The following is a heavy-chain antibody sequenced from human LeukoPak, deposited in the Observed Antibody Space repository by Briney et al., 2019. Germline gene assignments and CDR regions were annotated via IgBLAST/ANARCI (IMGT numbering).Heavy chain of an antibody. D-gene: IGHD6-13*01. CDR1: GYTFTSYG. CDR3: ARDNWIRSAAGASGDY. Sequence: GASVKVSCKASGYTFTSYGISWVRQAPGQGLEWMGWISAYNGNTNYAQKLQGRVTMTTDTSTSTAYMELRSLRSDDTAVYYCARDNWIRSAAGASGDYWGQGTLVTVSS. V-gene: IGHV1-18*01. CDR2: ISAYNGNT. J-gene: IGHJ4*02.